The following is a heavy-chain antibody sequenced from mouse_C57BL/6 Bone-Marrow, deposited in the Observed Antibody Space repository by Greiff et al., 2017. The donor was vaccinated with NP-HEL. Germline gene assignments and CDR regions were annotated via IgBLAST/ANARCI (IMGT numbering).Heavy chain of an antibody. V-gene: IGHV10-1*01. CDR3: VREEKRHYYAMDY. J-gene: IGHJ4*01. Sequence: EVQLVESGGGLVQPKGSLKLSCAASGFSFNTYAMNWVRQAPGKGLEWVARIRSKSNNYATYYADSVKDRFTISRDDSESMLYLQMNNLKTEDTAMYYCVREEKRHYYAMDYWGQGTSVTVSS. CDR2: IRSKSNNYAT. CDR1: GFSFNTYA.